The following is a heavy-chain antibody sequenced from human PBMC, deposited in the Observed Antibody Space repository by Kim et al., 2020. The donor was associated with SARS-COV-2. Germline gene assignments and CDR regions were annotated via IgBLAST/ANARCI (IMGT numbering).Heavy chain of an antibody. V-gene: IGHV3-21*01. D-gene: IGHD3-16*02. Sequence: GGSLRLSCAASGFTFSGYSMNWVRQAPGKGLEWVSSISSSSYIYYADSVKGRFTISRDNAKNSLYLQMNSLRAEDTAVYYCARDRYTTPGVGFDYWGQGTLVTVSS. CDR3: ARDRYTTPGVGFDY. CDR2: ISSSSYI. CDR1: GFTFSGYS. J-gene: IGHJ4*02.